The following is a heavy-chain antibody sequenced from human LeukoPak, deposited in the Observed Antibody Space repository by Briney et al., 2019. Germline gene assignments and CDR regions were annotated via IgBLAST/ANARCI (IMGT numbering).Heavy chain of an antibody. J-gene: IGHJ3*02. CDR3: AIPSPITIFGVVTTSDDAFDI. V-gene: IGHV4-39*07. Sequence: SFSSYAMSWVRQPPGKGLEWIGSIYYSGSTYYNPSLKSRVTISVDTSKNQFSLKLSSVTAADTAVYYCAIPSPITIFGVVTTSDDAFDIWGQGTMVTVSS. CDR1: SFSSYA. D-gene: IGHD3-3*01. CDR2: IYYSGST.